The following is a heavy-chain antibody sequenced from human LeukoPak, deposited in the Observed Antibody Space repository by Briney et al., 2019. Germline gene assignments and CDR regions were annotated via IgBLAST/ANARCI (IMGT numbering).Heavy chain of an antibody. J-gene: IGHJ3*02. D-gene: IGHD3-16*01. Sequence: GESLKISCKGSGYSFTSYWIGWVRQMPGKGLEWMGIIYPGDSDTRYSPSFQGQVTISADKSISTAYLQWSSLKASDTAMYYCARLGSPGGQDDAFDIWGQGTMVTVSS. CDR3: ARLGSPGGQDDAFDI. CDR2: IYPGDSDT. CDR1: GYSFTSYW. V-gene: IGHV5-51*01.